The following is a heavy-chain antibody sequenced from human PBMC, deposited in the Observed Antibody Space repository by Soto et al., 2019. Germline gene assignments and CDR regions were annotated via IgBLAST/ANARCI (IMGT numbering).Heavy chain of an antibody. D-gene: IGHD4-17*01. Sequence: SETLSLTCSVSGGSISSYYWSWIRQPPGKGLEWIGYIYYSGSTNYNPSLKSRVTISVDTSQNQFSLKLSSMTAADTAVYYCARRYGRYFDYWGQRTLVTVSS. CDR2: IYYSGST. J-gene: IGHJ4*02. CDR1: GGSISSYY. CDR3: ARRYGRYFDY. V-gene: IGHV4-59*08.